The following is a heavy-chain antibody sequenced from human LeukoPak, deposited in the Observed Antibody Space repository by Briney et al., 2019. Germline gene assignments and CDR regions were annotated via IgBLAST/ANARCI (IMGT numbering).Heavy chain of an antibody. Sequence: PSQTLSLTCTVSGGSISSGDYYWSWIRQPPGKGLEWIGYIYYSGSTYYNPSLKSRVTISVDTSKNQFSLKLSSVTAADTGVYYCARIVVVPAAKLVDYWGQGTLVTVSS. J-gene: IGHJ4*02. V-gene: IGHV4-30-4*08. CDR2: IYYSGST. CDR1: GGSISSGDYY. D-gene: IGHD2-2*01. CDR3: ARIVVVPAAKLVDY.